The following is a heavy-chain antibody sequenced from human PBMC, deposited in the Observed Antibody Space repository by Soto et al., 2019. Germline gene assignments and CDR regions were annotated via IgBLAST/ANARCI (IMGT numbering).Heavy chain of an antibody. CDR1: GFTFSRYA. Sequence: GGSLRLSCAASGFTFSRYAMHWVRQAPGKGLEYVSTINRNGGSTYYANSVKGRFTISRDNSKNTLYLQMGSLRAEDMAVYYCARGGSDYYLDYWGQGTLVTVSS. V-gene: IGHV3-64*01. CDR3: ARGGSDYYLDY. J-gene: IGHJ4*02. D-gene: IGHD2-21*02. CDR2: INRNGGST.